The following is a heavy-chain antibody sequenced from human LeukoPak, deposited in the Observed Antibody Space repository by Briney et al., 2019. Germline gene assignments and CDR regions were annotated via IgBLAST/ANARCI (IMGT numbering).Heavy chain of an antibody. CDR2: ISWNSGSI. V-gene: IGHV3-9*01. Sequence: GGSLRLSCAASGFTFDDYAMHWVRQAPGKGLEWVSGISWNSGSIGYADSVKGRFTISRDNAKNSLYLQMNSLRTEDTALYYCAKGKNTGSYLSHVDYWGQGTLVTVSS. CDR1: GFTFDDYA. CDR3: AKGKNTGSYLSHVDY. J-gene: IGHJ4*02. D-gene: IGHD3-10*01.